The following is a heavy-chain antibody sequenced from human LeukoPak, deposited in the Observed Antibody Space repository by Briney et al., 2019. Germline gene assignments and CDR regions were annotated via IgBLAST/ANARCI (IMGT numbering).Heavy chain of an antibody. J-gene: IGHJ6*01. CDR2: IDEIGRT. V-gene: IGHV4-34*01. Sequence: SETLSLTCAVYGESLSHYYWNWVRQFPGKGLDWIGEIDEIGRTNYNPPLKSRATISVDRSKNQFSLKLNSVTAADTAVYFCARPIHCSATRCTGAMDVWGQGTTVAVSS. CDR1: GESLSHYY. CDR3: ARPIHCSATRCTGAMDV. D-gene: IGHD2-15*01.